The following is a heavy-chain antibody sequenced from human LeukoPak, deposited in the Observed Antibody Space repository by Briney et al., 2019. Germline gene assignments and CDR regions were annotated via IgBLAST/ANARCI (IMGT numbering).Heavy chain of an antibody. J-gene: IGHJ5*02. V-gene: IGHV3-48*03. CDR2: ISSGGTII. Sequence: GGSLRLSCAASGFTFSNFEMNWVRQVPGKGLEWVSYISSGGTIIYYADSVKGRFTISRDNAKNSLYLQMNSLRAEDTAVYYCARAGDSSGWYLWFDPWGQGTLVTVSS. CDR3: ARAGDSSGWYLWFDP. D-gene: IGHD6-19*01. CDR1: GFTFSNFE.